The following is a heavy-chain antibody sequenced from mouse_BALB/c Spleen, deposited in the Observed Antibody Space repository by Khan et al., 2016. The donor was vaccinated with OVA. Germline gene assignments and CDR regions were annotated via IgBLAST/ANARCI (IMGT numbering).Heavy chain of an antibody. Sequence: QVQLKESGPGLVAPSQSLSITCTVSGFSLTTYGVHWVRQPPGKGLEWLGIIWAGGNTKYNPALMSRLNITKDNSKSQVFLQMNSLQTDDTAMYYCARDRPPPSVWFAYWGQGTLVTVSA. CDR3: ARDRPPPSVWFAY. D-gene: IGHD6-1*01. J-gene: IGHJ3*01. CDR2: IWAGGNT. CDR1: GFSLTTYG. V-gene: IGHV2-9*02.